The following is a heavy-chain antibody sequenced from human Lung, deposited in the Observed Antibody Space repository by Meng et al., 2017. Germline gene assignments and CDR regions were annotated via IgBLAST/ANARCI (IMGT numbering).Heavy chain of an antibody. J-gene: IGHJ4*02. V-gene: IGHV1-18*01. D-gene: IGHD3-10*01. Sequence: QVHPAQAGPGVKKHGASGKVSCKASDDTCTGYGVSWVRQAPGQGLEWMAWLGAHDGDTSFGPKFQGRVTVTADRPTATAYMELRSLRFDDTAVYYCASGTPGRGYANYWVLGTLVTVSS. CDR3: ASGTPGRGYANY. CDR1: DDTCTGYG. CDR2: LGAHDGDT.